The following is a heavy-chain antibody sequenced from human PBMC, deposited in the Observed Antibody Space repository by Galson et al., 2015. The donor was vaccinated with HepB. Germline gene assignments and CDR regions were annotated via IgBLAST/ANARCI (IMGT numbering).Heavy chain of an antibody. Sequence: SLRLSCAASGFTVSGMYLSWVRQAPGKGLEWVAVISVDGNTYYADSVKGRFPISRDNSKNTLFLQMNSLRAEETAMYYCAKDQGDGYVNYYYYYGMDVWGQGTTVTVSS. CDR2: ISVDGNT. CDR3: AKDQGDGYVNYYYYYGMDV. CDR1: GFTVSGMY. V-gene: IGHV3-66*02. J-gene: IGHJ6*02. D-gene: IGHD5-18*01.